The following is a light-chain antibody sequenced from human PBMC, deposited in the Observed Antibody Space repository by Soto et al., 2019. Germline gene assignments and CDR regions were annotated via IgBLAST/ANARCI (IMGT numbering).Light chain of an antibody. J-gene: IGKJ5*01. CDR2: GAS. Sequence: EIVMTQSPATLSVSPGEGATLSCRASQSVRTKLAWYQQKAGQAPRLLIYGASTRATGVSDRFSGSGSGTEYTLTISSLQSEDFAVYYCQQYDTWPSIPFGQGTRLEIK. V-gene: IGKV3-15*01. CDR1: QSVRTK. CDR3: QQYDTWPSIP.